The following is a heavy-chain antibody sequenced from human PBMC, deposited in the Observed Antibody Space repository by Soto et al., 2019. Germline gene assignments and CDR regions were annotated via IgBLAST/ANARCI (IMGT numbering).Heavy chain of an antibody. Sequence: AAVKVTCKATGFSFTGYYIHWLRQAPGQGLEWMGWINAHSGGTEYAQKFQGRVTLTRDTSIATAYLTLTSLTSDDTALYYCAKDSTRHLAYCLDPWGQVTRVPVSS. CDR2: INAHSGGT. CDR3: AKDSTRHLAYCLDP. D-gene: IGHD2-21*01. J-gene: IGHJ5*02. V-gene: IGHV1-2*02. CDR1: GFSFTGYY.